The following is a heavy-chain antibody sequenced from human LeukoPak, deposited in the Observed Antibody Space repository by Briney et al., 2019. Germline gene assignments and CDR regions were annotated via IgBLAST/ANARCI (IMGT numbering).Heavy chain of an antibody. Sequence: SVKVSCKASGGTFSSYAISWVRQAPGQGLEWMGGIIPIFGTANYAQKFQGRVTITADDSTSTVYMELTSLRSEDTAVYYCARDQAARRNWNDGGDGFDPWGQGTLVTVSS. CDR2: IIPIFGTA. CDR1: GGTFSSYA. D-gene: IGHD1-1*01. V-gene: IGHV1-69*13. CDR3: ARDQAARRNWNDGGDGFDP. J-gene: IGHJ5*02.